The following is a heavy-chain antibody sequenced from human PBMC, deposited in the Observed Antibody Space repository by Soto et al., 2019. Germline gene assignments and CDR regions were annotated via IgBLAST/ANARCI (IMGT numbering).Heavy chain of an antibody. CDR1: GYTFTGYY. CDR2: INPNSGGT. Sequence: ASVKVSCKASGYTFTGYYMHWVRQAPGQGLEWMGWINPNSGGTNYAQKFQGWVTMTRDTSISTAYMELSRLRSDDTAVYYCATSGVVIIEKDYYYGMDVRGQGTTVTVPS. CDR3: ATSGVVIIEKDYYYGMDV. V-gene: IGHV1-2*04. D-gene: IGHD3-3*01. J-gene: IGHJ6*02.